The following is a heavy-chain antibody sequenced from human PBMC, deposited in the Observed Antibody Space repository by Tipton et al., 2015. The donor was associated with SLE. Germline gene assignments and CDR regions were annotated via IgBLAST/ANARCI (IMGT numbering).Heavy chain of an antibody. V-gene: IGHV4-61*02. D-gene: IGHD6-13*01. Sequence: TLSLTCTVSGGSISSGSYYWSWIRQPAGKGLEWIGRIYTSGSTNYNPSLKSRVTISVDTSKNQFSLKLSSVTAADTAVYYCARPLVAAAGWEAFDIWGQGTMVTVSS. CDR3: ARPLVAAAGWEAFDI. CDR2: IYTSGST. J-gene: IGHJ3*02. CDR1: GGSISSGSYY.